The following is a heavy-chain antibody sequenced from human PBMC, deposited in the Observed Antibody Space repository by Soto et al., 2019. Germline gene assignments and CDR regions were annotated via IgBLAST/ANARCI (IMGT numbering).Heavy chain of an antibody. Sequence: ASVKVSCKASGYPFTGPYIYWLRQAPGQGLEWMGWMNPRSGGSKYAQAFQDRVTMTRDASISTAYMEMTSLRHGDTAVYFCARSDDSTSYPLDLWGPGTLVTVSS. CDR2: MNPRSGGS. V-gene: IGHV1-2*02. J-gene: IGHJ5*02. CDR3: ARSDDSTSYPLDL. CDR1: GYPFTGPY. D-gene: IGHD4-4*01.